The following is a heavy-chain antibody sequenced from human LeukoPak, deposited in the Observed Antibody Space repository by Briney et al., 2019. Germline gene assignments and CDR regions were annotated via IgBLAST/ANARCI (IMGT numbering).Heavy chain of an antibody. CDR3: ARGGRYYDSSGYSDY. V-gene: IGHV3-74*01. CDR1: GFTLSTYW. D-gene: IGHD3-22*01. Sequence: GGSLRLSCAASGFTLSTYWMYWVRQAPGKGLVWVSRIDSDGDSPSYADSVKGRFTISRDNAKNTLYPQMNSLRAEDTAVYYCARGGRYYDSSGYSDYWGQGTLVTVSS. J-gene: IGHJ4*02. CDR2: IDSDGDSP.